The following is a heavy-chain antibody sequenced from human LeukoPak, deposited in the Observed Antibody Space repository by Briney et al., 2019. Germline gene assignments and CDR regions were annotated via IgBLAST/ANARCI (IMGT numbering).Heavy chain of an antibody. CDR1: GYSFTGHY. D-gene: IGHD1-1*01. CDR3: ARLVGLERRNNAFDI. Sequence: ASVKVSCKASGYSFTGHYMHWVRQAPGQGLEWMGWINPKSGGTNYAQKFQGRVTMTRDTSISTAYMDMSSLRSDDTAVYYCARLVGLERRNNAFDIWGQGAMVTVSS. J-gene: IGHJ3*02. CDR2: INPKSGGT. V-gene: IGHV1-2*02.